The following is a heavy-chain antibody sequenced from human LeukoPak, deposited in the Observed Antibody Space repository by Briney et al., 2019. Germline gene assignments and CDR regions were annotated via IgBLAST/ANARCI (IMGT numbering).Heavy chain of an antibody. J-gene: IGHJ4*02. D-gene: IGHD1-26*01. CDR1: GFTFSSYS. CDR2: ISSSSSYI. V-gene: IGHV3-21*01. CDR3: ATPGNLGA. Sequence: GGSLRLSCAASGFTFSSYSMTWVRQAPGKGLEWVSSISSSSSYIYYADSVKGRFTISRDNAKDSLYLQMNSLRAEDTAVYYCATPGNLGAWGQGTLVTVSS.